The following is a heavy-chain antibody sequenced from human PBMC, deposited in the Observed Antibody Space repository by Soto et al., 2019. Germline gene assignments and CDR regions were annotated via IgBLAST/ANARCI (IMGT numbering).Heavy chain of an antibody. Sequence: GGSLRLSCAASGLTFGNAWLSWVRQAPGKGLEWVGRIKSKTDGGTTDYTAPVKGRFTISRDDSKNTLYLQMNSLKIEDTAVYYCTTGSTSTKNYWGQGTLVTVSS. CDR1: GLTFGNAW. CDR2: IKSKTDGGTT. V-gene: IGHV3-15*01. CDR3: TTGSTSTKNY. D-gene: IGHD6-6*01. J-gene: IGHJ4*02.